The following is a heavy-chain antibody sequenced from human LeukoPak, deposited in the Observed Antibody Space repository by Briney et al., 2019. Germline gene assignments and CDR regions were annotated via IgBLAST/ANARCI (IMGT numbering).Heavy chain of an antibody. D-gene: IGHD4-17*01. CDR3: AKDRGNYGDSPGAFDI. CDR2: ISGSGGST. V-gene: IGHV3-23*01. CDR1: GFTFSSYA. Sequence: GGSLRLSCAASGFTFSSYAMNWVRQAPGKGLEWVLSISGSGGSTYFADSAKGRFTISRDNSKNTLHLQMNSLRADDTAVYYCAKDRGNYGDSPGAFDIWGQGTMVTVSS. J-gene: IGHJ3*02.